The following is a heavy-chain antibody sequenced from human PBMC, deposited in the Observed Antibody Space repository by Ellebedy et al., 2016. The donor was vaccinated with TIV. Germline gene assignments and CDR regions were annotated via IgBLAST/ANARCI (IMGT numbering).Heavy chain of an antibody. CDR2: INPNSGGT. Sequence: ASVKVSXXASGYTFTGYYMHWVRQAPGQGLEWMGWINPNSGGTNYAQKFQGRVTMTRDTSISTAYMGLSRLRSDDTAVYYCASGYYYGSGSYYLFDYWGQGTLVTVSS. CDR3: ASGYYYGSGSYYLFDY. CDR1: GYTFTGYY. V-gene: IGHV1-2*02. J-gene: IGHJ4*02. D-gene: IGHD3-10*01.